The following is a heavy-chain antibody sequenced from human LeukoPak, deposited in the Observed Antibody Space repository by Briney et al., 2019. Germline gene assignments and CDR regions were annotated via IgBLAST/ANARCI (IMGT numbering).Heavy chain of an antibody. Sequence: SSETLSLTCTVPGGSISSYYWSWIRQPPGKGLEWIGYIYYSGSTNYNPSLKSRVTISVDTSKNQFSLKLSSVTAADTAVYYCARDLTYYYDSSGYYNWFDPWGQGTLVTVSS. D-gene: IGHD3-22*01. CDR1: GGSISSYY. V-gene: IGHV4-59*01. CDR3: ARDLTYYYDSSGYYNWFDP. CDR2: IYYSGST. J-gene: IGHJ5*02.